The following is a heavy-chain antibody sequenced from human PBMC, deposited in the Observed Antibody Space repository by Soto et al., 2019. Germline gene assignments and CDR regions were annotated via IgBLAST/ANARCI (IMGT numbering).Heavy chain of an antibody. Sequence: SETLSLTCAVYGGSFSGYYWSWTRQPPGKGLEWIGEINHSGSTNYNPSLKSRVTISVDTSKNQFSLRLSSVTAADTAVYYCARGSKYRVAFDIWGQGTMVTVSS. CDR3: ARGSKYRVAFDI. CDR1: GGSFSGYY. CDR2: INHSGST. J-gene: IGHJ3*02. D-gene: IGHD6-6*01. V-gene: IGHV4-34*01.